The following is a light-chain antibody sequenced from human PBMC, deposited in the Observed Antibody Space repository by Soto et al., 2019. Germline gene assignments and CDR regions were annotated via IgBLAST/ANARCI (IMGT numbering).Light chain of an antibody. CDR1: QGISTY. Sequence: DIQMTQSPSSLSESAGDRVTITCRASQGISTYLNWYQQKPGKAPKLLIYAASSLQSGVPSRFSGSGSETDFTLTISSLQPEDFATYYCQQLNSYLRFGQGTRLEIK. CDR2: AAS. J-gene: IGKJ5*01. V-gene: IGKV1-39*01. CDR3: QQLNSYLR.